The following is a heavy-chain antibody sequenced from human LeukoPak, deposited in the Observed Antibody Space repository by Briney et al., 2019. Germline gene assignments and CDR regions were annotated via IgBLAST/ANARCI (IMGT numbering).Heavy chain of an antibody. CDR1: GYTFTGYY. CDR3: ARGDSSGWYLSGSYYYYGMDV. CDR2: INPNSGGT. D-gene: IGHD6-19*01. V-gene: IGHV1-2*02. J-gene: IGHJ6*02. Sequence: ASVKVSCKASGYTFTGYYMHWVRQPPGQGLEWMGWINPNSGGTNYAQKFQGRVTMTRDTSISTAYMELSRLRSDDTAVYYCARGDSSGWYLSGSYYYYGMDVWGQGTTVTVSS.